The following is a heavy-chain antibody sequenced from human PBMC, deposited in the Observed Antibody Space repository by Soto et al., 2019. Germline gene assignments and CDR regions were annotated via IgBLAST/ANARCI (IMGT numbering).Heavy chain of an antibody. CDR1: GFTFSSYA. Sequence: GGSLRLSCAASGFTFSSYAMSWVRQAPGKGLEWVSAISGSGGSTYFADSVKGRFTISRDNSKNTLYLQMNSLRAEDTAVYYCAKIKLGIVDDYYYYMDVWGKGTTVTVSS. CDR2: ISGSGGST. V-gene: IGHV3-23*01. CDR3: AKIKLGIVDDYYYYMDV. D-gene: IGHD7-27*01. J-gene: IGHJ6*03.